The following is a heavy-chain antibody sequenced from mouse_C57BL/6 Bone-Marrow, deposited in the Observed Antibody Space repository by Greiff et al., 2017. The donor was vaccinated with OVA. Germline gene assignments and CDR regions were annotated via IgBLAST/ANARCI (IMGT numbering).Heavy chain of an antibody. V-gene: IGHV1-78*01. Sequence: QVQLQQSDAELVKPGASVKISCKVSGYTFTDHTIHWMKQRPEQGLEWIGYIYPRDGSTKYNEKFKGKATLTADKSSSTAYMQLNSLTSEDSAVYFCARDLLWLRRDVYFDYWGQGTTLTVSS. CDR2: IYPRDGST. J-gene: IGHJ2*01. CDR1: GYTFTDHT. D-gene: IGHD2-9*01. CDR3: ARDLLWLRRDVYFDY.